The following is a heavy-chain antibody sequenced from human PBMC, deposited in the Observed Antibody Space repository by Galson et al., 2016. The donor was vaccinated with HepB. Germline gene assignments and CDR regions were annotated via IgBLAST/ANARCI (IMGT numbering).Heavy chain of an antibody. CDR3: TRTGLGDFDY. V-gene: IGHV3-72*01. CDR2: TRNRARSYTT. Sequence: PGKGLEWVGRTRNRARSYTTDYVASVKGRFTISRDNSKSSVYLHMNGLKPEDTAIYYCTRTGLGDFDYWGRGTLVTVSS. J-gene: IGHJ4*02.